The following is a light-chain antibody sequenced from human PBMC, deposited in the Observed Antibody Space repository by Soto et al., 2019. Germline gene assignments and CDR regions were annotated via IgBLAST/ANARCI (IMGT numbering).Light chain of an antibody. CDR2: SAS. CDR1: QAIGDS. J-gene: IGKJ4*01. CDR3: QQGHSFPLT. V-gene: IGKV1-12*01. Sequence: DIQMTQSPTFLSASVGDRVTITCRASQAIGDSLAWYQQKPGKAPDLLIYSASTVLPGVPSRFSGSGSGTDFTLTINGLQSEDFATYFCQQGHSFPLTFRGGTKV.